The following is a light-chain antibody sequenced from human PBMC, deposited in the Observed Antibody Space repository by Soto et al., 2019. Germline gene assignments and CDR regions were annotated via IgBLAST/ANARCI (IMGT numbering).Light chain of an antibody. Sequence: DIQMTQSPSSLSASLGDRVTITCRASQSISTFLSWYQQKPGKAPKLLIFGASTLQTGVPSRFSGSGSGTDFSLTINSLQPDDIATYFCQQSYTTPYTFGQGTKLGT. CDR2: GAS. J-gene: IGKJ2*01. V-gene: IGKV1-39*01. CDR1: QSISTF. CDR3: QQSYTTPYT.